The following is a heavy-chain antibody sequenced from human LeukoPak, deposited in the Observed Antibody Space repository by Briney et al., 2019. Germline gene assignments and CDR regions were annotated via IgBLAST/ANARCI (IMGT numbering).Heavy chain of an antibody. CDR2: ISGSGCST. V-gene: IGHV3-23*01. D-gene: IGHD5-12*01. Sequence: PGGSLTLFCAASGFTFSSYAMSWVREAPGKGLEWVSAISGSGCSTFYADSVKSRFTISKDNSKNTLSLQMDSLRAADTAIYYCTRDLGWLHYADWGQGTLVTVSS. CDR3: TRDLGWLHYAD. J-gene: IGHJ4*02. CDR1: GFTFSSYA.